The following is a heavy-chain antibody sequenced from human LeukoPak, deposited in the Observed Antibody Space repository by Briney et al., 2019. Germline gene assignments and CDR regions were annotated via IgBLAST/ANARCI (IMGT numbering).Heavy chain of an antibody. Sequence: GGSLRLSCAASGFTFSDYYMSWIRQAPGKGLEWVSYISSSSSYTNYADSVKGRFTISRDNAKNSLYLQMNSLRAEDTGVYYCARSGIGATEIDYWGQGTLVTVSS. V-gene: IGHV3-11*06. J-gene: IGHJ4*02. CDR1: GFTFSDYY. CDR2: ISSSSSYT. CDR3: ARSGIGATEIDY. D-gene: IGHD6-13*01.